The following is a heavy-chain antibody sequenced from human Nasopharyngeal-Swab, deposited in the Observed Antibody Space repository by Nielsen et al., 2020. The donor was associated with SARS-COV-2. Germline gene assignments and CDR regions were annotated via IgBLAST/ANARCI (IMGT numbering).Heavy chain of an antibody. CDR2: INPGGGSA. V-gene: IGHV1-46*01. J-gene: IGHJ5*02. Sequence: WVRQAPGQGLEWMGIINPGGGSARYSQNFQGRVTMTRDTSTSTVYMELSSLRSEDTAVYYCARGGDPREVVAATDCFDPWGPGTLVTVSS. CDR3: ARGGDPREVVAATDCFDP. D-gene: IGHD2-15*01.